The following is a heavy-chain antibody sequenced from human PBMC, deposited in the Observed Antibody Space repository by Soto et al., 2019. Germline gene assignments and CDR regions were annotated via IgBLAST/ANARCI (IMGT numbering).Heavy chain of an antibody. D-gene: IGHD1-1*01. CDR1: GFSISEYG. Sequence: EVQLLESGGGSVQPGGSLKLSCAVSGFSISEYGVTWVRQPPGKGLYWVSGFSGGRGGTFYADSVRGRFTISRDDSRNMVYLQMDSLGVEDMAVYHCVKWNGFGDSWGQGTLVTVSS. CDR2: FSGGRGGT. J-gene: IGHJ4*02. CDR3: VKWNGFGDS. V-gene: IGHV3-23*01.